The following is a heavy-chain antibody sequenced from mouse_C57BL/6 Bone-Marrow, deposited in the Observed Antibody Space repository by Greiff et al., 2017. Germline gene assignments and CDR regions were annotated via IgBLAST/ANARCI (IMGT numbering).Heavy chain of an antibody. J-gene: IGHJ3*01. D-gene: IGHD2-1*01. CDR3: ARRAIYYGPWFAY. CDR2: INPSSGYT. Sequence: QVQLKESGAELARPGASVKMSCKASGYTFTSYTMHWVKQRPGQGLEWIGYINPSSGYTKYNQKFKDKATLTADKSSSTAYMQLSSLTSEDSAVYYCARRAIYYGPWFAYWGQGTLVTVSA. CDR1: GYTFTSYT. V-gene: IGHV1-4*01.